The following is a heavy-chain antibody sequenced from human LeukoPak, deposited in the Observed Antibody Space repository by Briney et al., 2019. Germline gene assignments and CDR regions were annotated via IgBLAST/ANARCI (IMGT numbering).Heavy chain of an antibody. V-gene: IGHV4-59*08. Sequence: SETLSLTCTVSGGSISSYYWSWIRQPPGKGLEWIGYIYYSGSTNYNPSLKSRVAISVDTSKNQFSLRLSSVTATDTAVYYCASLMEGMGGKGHWGQGTLVTVSS. D-gene: IGHD3-16*01. J-gene: IGHJ4*02. CDR3: ASLMEGMGGKGH. CDR2: IYYSGST. CDR1: GGSISSYY.